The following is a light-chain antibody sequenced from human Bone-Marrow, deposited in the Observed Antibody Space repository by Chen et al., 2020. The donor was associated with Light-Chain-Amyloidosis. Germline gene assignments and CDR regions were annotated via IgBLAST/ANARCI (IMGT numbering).Light chain of an antibody. V-gene: IGLV3-21*02. Sequence: SYVLTQPSSVSVAPGQTATIACGGNNIGSTSVHWYQQTPGQAPLLVIYDDSDRPSGIPERLSGSNSGNTATLTISRVEAGDEADYYCQVWDRSSDRPLFGGGTKLTFL. CDR3: QVWDRSSDRPL. CDR1: NIGSTS. J-gene: IGLJ3*02. CDR2: DDS.